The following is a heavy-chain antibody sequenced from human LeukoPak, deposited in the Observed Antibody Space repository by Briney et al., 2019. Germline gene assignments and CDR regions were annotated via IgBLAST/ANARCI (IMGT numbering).Heavy chain of an antibody. J-gene: IGHJ4*02. CDR2: ISGSGSGGST. Sequence: GGSLRLSCAASGFTFSSSAMSWVRQAPGKGLEWVSSISGSGSGGSTYYADSVKGRFTISRDNSKNTLYLQMNSLRAEDAAVYYCAKSGYNRFDYWGQGTLVTVSS. CDR3: AKSGYNRFDY. V-gene: IGHV3-23*01. CDR1: GFTFSSSA. D-gene: IGHD5-24*01.